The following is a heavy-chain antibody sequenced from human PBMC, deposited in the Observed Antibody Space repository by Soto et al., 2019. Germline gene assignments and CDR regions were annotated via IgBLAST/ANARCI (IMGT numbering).Heavy chain of an antibody. D-gene: IGHD4-4*01. V-gene: IGHV3-23*01. J-gene: IGHJ6*02. CDR1: GFTFSNSG. CDR2: IGPSGNT. CDR3: AKLLHNSYYKVMDV. Sequence: EVQLLESGGDLVQPGGSLRLGCAASGFTFSNSGMRWVRQAPGQGLEWVSSIGPSGNTYYSDAVKGRFTISRDISTNTLFLQMDSLRAEDTATYYCAKLLHNSYYKVMDVWGQGTTVTVSS.